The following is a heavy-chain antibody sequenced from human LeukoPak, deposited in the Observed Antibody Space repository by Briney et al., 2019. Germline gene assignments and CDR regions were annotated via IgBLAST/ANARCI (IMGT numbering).Heavy chain of an antibody. CDR1: GGSVSSGGYF. D-gene: IGHD4-23*01. V-gene: IGHV4-31*03. CDR3: ARADYGGNSEY. Sequence: PSETLSLTCTVSGGSVSSGGYFWSWIRQHPGKGLEWIGYINYSGSTCYNPSLKSRLTISVDTSKNQFSLKLSSVTAADTAAYYCARADYGGNSEYWGQGTLVTVSS. J-gene: IGHJ4*02. CDR2: INYSGST.